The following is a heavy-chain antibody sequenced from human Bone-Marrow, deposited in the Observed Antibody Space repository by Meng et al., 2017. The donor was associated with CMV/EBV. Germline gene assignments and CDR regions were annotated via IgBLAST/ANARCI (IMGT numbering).Heavy chain of an antibody. CDR1: GFTFSSYS. J-gene: IGHJ4*02. CDR2: ISSSSSYI. V-gene: IGHV3-21*01. CDR3: AREGFLDIVLMVYAPVHFDY. Sequence: SCAAPGFTFSSYSMNWVRQAPGKGLEWVSSISSSSSYIYYADSVKGRFTISRDNAKNSLYLQMNSLRAEDTAVYYCAREGFLDIVLMVYAPVHFDYWGQGTLVTVSS. D-gene: IGHD2-8*01.